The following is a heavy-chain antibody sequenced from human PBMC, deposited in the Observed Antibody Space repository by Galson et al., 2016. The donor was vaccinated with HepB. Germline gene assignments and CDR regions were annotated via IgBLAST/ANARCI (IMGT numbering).Heavy chain of an antibody. V-gene: IGHV3-11*06. CDR2: ITSGSTYT. D-gene: IGHD2-21*01. J-gene: IGHJ4*02. CDR3: ARQAVCGGDCYDY. CDR1: GYTFSDYY. Sequence: SLRLSCAAPGYTFSDYYMSWIRQAPGKGLEWISYITSGSTYTVYADSVKGRFTISRDNAKNSLYLQMNSLRVEDTAVYYCARQAVCGGDCYDYWGQGTLVTVSS.